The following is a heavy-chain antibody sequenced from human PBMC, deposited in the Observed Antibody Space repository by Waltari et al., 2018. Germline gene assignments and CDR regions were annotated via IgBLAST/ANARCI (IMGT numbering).Heavy chain of an antibody. J-gene: IGHJ4*02. Sequence: EVQLLESGGTLVQPGGSLRVSCAASGVIFTSHAFSWVRQAPGKGLEWVSSISGSGGNTYYAESVGGRFTISRDNSKNTVFLQMNSLRVDDTAVYYCARDPLNDYGGWDDYWGQGTLVTVSS. V-gene: IGHV3-23*01. CDR3: ARDPLNDYGGWDDY. CDR1: GVIFTSHA. D-gene: IGHD4-17*01. CDR2: ISGSGGNT.